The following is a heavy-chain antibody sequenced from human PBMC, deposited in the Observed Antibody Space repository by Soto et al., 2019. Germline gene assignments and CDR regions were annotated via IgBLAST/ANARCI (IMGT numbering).Heavy chain of an antibody. Sequence: GGSLRLSCAASGFTFSSYGMHWVRQAPGKGLEWVAVIWYDGSNKYYADSVKGRFTISRDNSKNTLYLQMNSLRAEDTAVYYCARGRLRFLEWLEYYYYMDVWGKGTTVTVSS. CDR3: ARGRLRFLEWLEYYYYMDV. V-gene: IGHV3-33*01. CDR1: GFTFSSYG. J-gene: IGHJ6*03. D-gene: IGHD3-3*01. CDR2: IWYDGSNK.